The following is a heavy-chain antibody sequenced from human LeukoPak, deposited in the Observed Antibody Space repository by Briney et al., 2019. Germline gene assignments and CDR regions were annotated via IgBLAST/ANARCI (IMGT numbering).Heavy chain of an antibody. CDR3: AKDRVPYRSRSFDY. V-gene: IGHV3-23*01. CDR2: ISGSGGST. J-gene: IGHJ4*02. CDR1: GFTFSSYA. D-gene: IGHD4-4*01. Sequence: GGSLRLSCAASGFTFSSYAMSWVRQAPGKGLEWVSAISGSGGSTYYADSVKGRFTISRDNSRNTLYLQMNSLRAEDTAVYYCAKDRVPYRSRSFDYWGQGTLVTVSS.